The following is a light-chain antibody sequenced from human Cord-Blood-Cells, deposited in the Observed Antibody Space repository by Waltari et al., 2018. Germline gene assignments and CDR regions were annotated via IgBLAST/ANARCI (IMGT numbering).Light chain of an antibody. Sequence: EIVLTQSPGTLPLSPGERATLSCSASQSVSSSYLAWYQQKPVQAPRLRIYGASSRATGIPYRFSGGGSGTDFTLTINRLEPEDFAVYYCQQYGSSPLTCGGGTKVEIK. V-gene: IGKV3-20*01. CDR3: QQYGSSPLT. J-gene: IGKJ4*01. CDR2: GAS. CDR1: QSVSSSY.